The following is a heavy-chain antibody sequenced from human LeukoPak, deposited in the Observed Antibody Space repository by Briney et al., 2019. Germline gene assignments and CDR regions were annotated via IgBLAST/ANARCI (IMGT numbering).Heavy chain of an antibody. CDR3: ATYIVGPTLDY. Sequence: GGSLRLSCAASGFTFSDYYMCWIRQDPGKGLEWVSYISSSGSTIYYADSVKGRFTISRDNARNSFYLQLNSLRAEDTALYYCATYIVGPTLDYWGQGALVTVSS. V-gene: IGHV3-11*04. J-gene: IGHJ4*02. CDR2: ISSSGSTI. CDR1: GFTFSDYY. D-gene: IGHD1-26*01.